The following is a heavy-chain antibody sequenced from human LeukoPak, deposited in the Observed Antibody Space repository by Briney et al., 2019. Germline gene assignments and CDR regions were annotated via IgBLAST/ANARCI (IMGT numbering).Heavy chain of an antibody. CDR3: ARVRSTRSYYFDY. D-gene: IGHD1-1*01. J-gene: IGHJ4*02. CDR2: IYYSGST. V-gene: IGHV4-59*01. CDR1: GGSISSYY. Sequence: PSETLSLTCTVSGGSISSYYWSWIRQPPGKGLEWIGYIYYSGSTNYNPSLKSRVTISVDTSKNQLSLKLSSVTAADTAVYYCARVRSTRSYYFDYWGQGTLVTVSS.